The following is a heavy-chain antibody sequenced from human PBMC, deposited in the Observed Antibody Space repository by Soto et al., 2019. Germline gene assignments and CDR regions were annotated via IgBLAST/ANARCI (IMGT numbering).Heavy chain of an antibody. CDR3: ARSYDSSGYYYYHNWFDP. V-gene: IGHV1-18*01. D-gene: IGHD3-22*01. CDR1: GYTFTSYG. J-gene: IGHJ5*02. CDR2: ISAYNGNT. Sequence: QVQLVQSGAEVKKPGASVKVSCKASGYTFTSYGISWVRQAPGQGLEWMGWISAYNGNTNYAQKLQGRVTMTTDTFTXTXFMELRSLRSDDTAVYYCARSYDSSGYYYYHNWFDPWGQGTLVTVSS.